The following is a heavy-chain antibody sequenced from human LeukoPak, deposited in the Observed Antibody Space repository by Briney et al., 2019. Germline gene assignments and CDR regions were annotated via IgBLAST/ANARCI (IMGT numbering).Heavy chain of an antibody. CDR2: INHSGST. V-gene: IGHV4-34*01. D-gene: IGHD3-10*01. CDR3: ARGPVLLWFGERRFDP. Sequence: SETLSLTCAVYGGSFSGYYWSWIRQPPGKGLEWVGEINHSGSTNYNPSLKSRVTISVDTSKNQFSLKLSSVTAADTAVYYCARGPVLLWFGERRFDPWGQGTLVTVSS. J-gene: IGHJ5*02. CDR1: GGSFSGYY.